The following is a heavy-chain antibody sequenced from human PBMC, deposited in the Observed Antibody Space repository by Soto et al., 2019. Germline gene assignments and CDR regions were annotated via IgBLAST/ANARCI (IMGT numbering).Heavy chain of an antibody. Sequence: ASVKVSCKASGYTFTSYAMHWVRQAPGQRLDWMGWINAGNGNTKYSQKFQGRVTITRDTSASTAYMELSSLRSEDTAVYYCARVGRYCSGGSCPHYWFDPWGQGTLVTVSS. CDR3: ARVGRYCSGGSCPHYWFDP. V-gene: IGHV1-3*01. CDR2: INAGNGNT. J-gene: IGHJ5*02. CDR1: GYTFTSYA. D-gene: IGHD2-15*01.